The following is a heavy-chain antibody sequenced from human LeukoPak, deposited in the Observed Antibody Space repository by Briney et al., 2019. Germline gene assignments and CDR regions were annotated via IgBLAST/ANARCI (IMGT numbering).Heavy chain of an antibody. D-gene: IGHD1-1*01. CDR2: IRGSGGST. CDR3: AKRPGTHDY. V-gene: IGHV3-23*01. CDR1: GFTFSSYA. J-gene: IGHJ4*02. Sequence: GGSLRLSCAASGFTFSSYAMSWVRQAPGKGLEWVSAIRGSGGSTYYADSMKGRFTISRDNSKNTLYLQMNSLRAEDRAIYYCAKRPGTHDYWGQGTLVTVSS.